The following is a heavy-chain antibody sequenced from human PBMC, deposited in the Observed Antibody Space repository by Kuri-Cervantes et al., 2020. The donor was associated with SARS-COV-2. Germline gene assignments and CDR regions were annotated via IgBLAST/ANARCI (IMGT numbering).Heavy chain of an antibody. CDR3: ARGAAXYYYMDV. D-gene: IGHD3-16*01. J-gene: IGHJ6*03. V-gene: IGHV3-33*08. CDR1: GFTFSNYV. CDR2: IWYDGENE. Sequence: GESLKISCVASGFTFSNYVIRWVRQAPGKGLEWVAVIWYDGENEYYAGSVKGRFTISRDNSKNTVSLHMNSLRAEDTAMYYCARGAAXYYYMDVWGKGTTVTVSS.